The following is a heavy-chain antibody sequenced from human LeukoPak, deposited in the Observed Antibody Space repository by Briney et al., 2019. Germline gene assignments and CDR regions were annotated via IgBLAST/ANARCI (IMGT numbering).Heavy chain of an antibody. J-gene: IGHJ4*02. CDR1: GYSFTSYW. CDR3: ARHTTFNYYGSGSYYQPLFDY. D-gene: IGHD3-10*01. CDR2: IYPGDSDT. V-gene: IGHV5-51*01. Sequence: GESLKISCKGSGYSFTSYWIGWVRQMPGKGLEWMGIIYPGDSDTRYSPSFQGQVTISADKSISTAYLQWSSLKASDTAMYYCARHTTFNYYGSGSYYQPLFDYWGQGTLVTVSS.